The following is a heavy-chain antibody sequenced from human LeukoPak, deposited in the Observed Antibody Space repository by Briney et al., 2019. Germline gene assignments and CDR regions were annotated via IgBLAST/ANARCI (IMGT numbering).Heavy chain of an antibody. D-gene: IGHD1-7*01. J-gene: IGHJ5*02. CDR1: GGSISSYY. CDR2: IYNSGST. Sequence: SETLSLTCTVSGGSISSYYWSWIRQPPGKGLEWIGYIYNSGSTNYNLSLKSRVTISVDTSKNQFSLKLSSVTAADTAVYYCARLRANWNYVNWFDPWGQGTLVTVSS. V-gene: IGHV4-59*08. CDR3: ARLRANWNYVNWFDP.